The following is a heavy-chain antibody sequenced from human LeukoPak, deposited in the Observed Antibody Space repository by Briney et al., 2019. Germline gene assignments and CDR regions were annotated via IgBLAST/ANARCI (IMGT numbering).Heavy chain of an antibody. D-gene: IGHD3-10*01. CDR2: IYYSGST. V-gene: IGHV4-61*01. J-gene: IGHJ5*02. Sequence: PSETLSLTCSVSGASIASGTYSWSWIRQPPGKGLEWIGYIYYSGSTNYNPSLKSRVTISVDTSKNQFSLKLSSVTAADTAVYYCARDFGGFDPWGQGTLVTVSS. CDR1: GASIASGTYS. CDR3: ARDFGGFDP.